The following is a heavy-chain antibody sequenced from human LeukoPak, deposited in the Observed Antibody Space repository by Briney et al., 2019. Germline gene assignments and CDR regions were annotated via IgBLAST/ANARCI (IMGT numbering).Heavy chain of an antibody. V-gene: IGHV4-4*02. CDR3: ARESGAFSPFGF. CDR1: GGSILTTNW. J-gene: IGHJ4*02. CDR2: VHLSGTS. Sequence: SGTLSLTCAVSGGSILTTNWWSWVRQPPGKGLEWIGEVHLSGTSNYNPSLKSRVSMSIDKSKNQLSLKLTSVTAADTAMYYCARESGAFSPFGFWGQGTLVTVSS. D-gene: IGHD1-26*01.